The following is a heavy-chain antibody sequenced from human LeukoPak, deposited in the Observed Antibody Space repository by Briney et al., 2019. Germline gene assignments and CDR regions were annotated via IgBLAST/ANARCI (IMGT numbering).Heavy chain of an antibody. D-gene: IGHD3-16*01. V-gene: IGHV3-23*01. CDR3: ARNQQLGGHSYYYYGMDV. CDR2: ISGSGGST. CDR1: GFIFSSYA. Sequence: GGSLRLSCAASGFIFSSYAMSWVRQAPGKGLEWVSGISGSGGSTNYADSVKGRFSTSRDNSKNTLHLQMNSLRADDTAIYYCARNQQLGGHSYYYYGMDVWGQGTTVTVSS. J-gene: IGHJ6*02.